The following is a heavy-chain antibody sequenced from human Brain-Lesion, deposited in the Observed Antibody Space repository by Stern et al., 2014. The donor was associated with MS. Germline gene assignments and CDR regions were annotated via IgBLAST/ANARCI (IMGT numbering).Heavy chain of an antibody. J-gene: IGHJ4*02. V-gene: IGHV5-51*01. Sequence: DPLVQSGAEVKKPGEYLKISCKGSGYSFTSYWIGWVRQMPGKGPEWVGIIYPGDSDTGSSPSFQGQVTISADKSISPAYLQWSSLKASETAMYYCARLFSGSYYYFDSWGQGTLVTVSS. D-gene: IGHD1-26*01. CDR1: GYSFTSYW. CDR2: IYPGDSDT. CDR3: ARLFSGSYYYFDS.